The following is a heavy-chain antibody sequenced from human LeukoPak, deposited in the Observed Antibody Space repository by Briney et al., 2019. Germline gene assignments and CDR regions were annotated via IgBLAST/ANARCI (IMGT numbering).Heavy chain of an antibody. D-gene: IGHD3-9*01. Sequence: GGSLRLSCAASEFTFSRSDMHWVRQAPGKGLEWVSAIGTGGDTYYSGSVKGRFTISRDNAKNSLYLQMNSPRAEDTAVYYCARLTSLKSWDYWGQGTLVTVSS. J-gene: IGHJ4*02. CDR3: ARLTSLKSWDY. V-gene: IGHV3-13*01. CDR2: IGTGGDT. CDR1: EFTFSRSD.